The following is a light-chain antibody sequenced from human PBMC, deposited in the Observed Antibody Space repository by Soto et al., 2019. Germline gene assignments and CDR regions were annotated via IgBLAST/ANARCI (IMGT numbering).Light chain of an antibody. Sequence: SVLPQPPSWSGSPGQSVTISCTGTSSDVGGYNYVSWYQQHPGKAPKLMIYEVSKRPSGVPDRFSGSKSGNTASLTVSGLQAEDEADYYCTSYAGSNNFFYVFGTGTKVTVL. CDR2: EVS. CDR3: TSYAGSNNFFYV. V-gene: IGLV2-8*01. J-gene: IGLJ1*01. CDR1: SSDVGGYNY.